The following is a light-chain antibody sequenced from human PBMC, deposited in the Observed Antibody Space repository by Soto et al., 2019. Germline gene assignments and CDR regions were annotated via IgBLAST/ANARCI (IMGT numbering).Light chain of an antibody. V-gene: IGKV4-1*01. CDR1: QSVLHSPNNKNY. J-gene: IGKJ2*01. Sequence: DIVMTQSPDSLAVSLGERATINCKSSQSVLHSPNNKNYLAWYQQKPGQPPKLLIYWASTRESGVPDRFSGSGSGTDFTLTISSLQAEDVAVYYCQQYYSTLSYTFGQGTNLEIK. CDR2: WAS. CDR3: QQYYSTLSYT.